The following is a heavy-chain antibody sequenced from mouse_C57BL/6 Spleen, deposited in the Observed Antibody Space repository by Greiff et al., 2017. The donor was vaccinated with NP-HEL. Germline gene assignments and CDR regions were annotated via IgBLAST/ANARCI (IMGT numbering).Heavy chain of an antibody. CDR2: IYPRSGNT. D-gene: IGHD1-1*01. V-gene: IGHV1-81*01. J-gene: IGHJ1*03. Sequence: QVQLQQSGAELARPGASVKLSCKASGYTFTSYGISWVKQRTGQGLEWIGEIYPRSGNTYYNEKFKGKATLTADKSSSTAYMELRSLTSEDSAVYFCARAVGYYYGSGYFDVWGTGTTVTVSS. CDR3: ARAVGYYYGSGYFDV. CDR1: GYTFTSYG.